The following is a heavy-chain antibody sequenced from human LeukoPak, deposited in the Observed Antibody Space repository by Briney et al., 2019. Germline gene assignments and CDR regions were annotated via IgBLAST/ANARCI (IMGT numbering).Heavy chain of an antibody. V-gene: IGHV4-39*07. D-gene: IGHD1-14*01. CDR3: ARVPYLITSFFAY. J-gene: IGHJ4*02. CDR1: GGSISSSSYY. Sequence: SETLSLTCTVSGGSISSSSYYWGWIRQPPGKGLEWIGSIYYSGSTYYNPSLKSRVTISVDTSKNQFSLKLSSVTAANTAVYYCARVPYLITSFFAYWGQGTLVTVSS. CDR2: IYYSGST.